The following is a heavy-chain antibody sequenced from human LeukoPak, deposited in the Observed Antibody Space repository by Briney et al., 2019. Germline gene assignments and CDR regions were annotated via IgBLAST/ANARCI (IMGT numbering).Heavy chain of an antibody. Sequence: GASVKVSCKASGYTFTSYYMHWVRQAPGQGLEWMGIINPSGGSTSYAQKFQGRVTMTRDTSTSTVYMELSSLRSEDTAVYYCARDPVASKDYYYYMDVWGKGTTVTVSS. CDR3: ARDPVASKDYYYYMDV. CDR1: GYTFTSYY. D-gene: IGHD2-21*01. CDR2: INPSGGST. V-gene: IGHV1-46*01. J-gene: IGHJ6*03.